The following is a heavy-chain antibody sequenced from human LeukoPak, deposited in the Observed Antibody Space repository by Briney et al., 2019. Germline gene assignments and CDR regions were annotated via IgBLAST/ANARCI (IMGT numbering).Heavy chain of an antibody. V-gene: IGHV1-69*05. J-gene: IGHJ4*02. D-gene: IGHD3-9*01. CDR1: GGTFSSYA. CDR3: ARENLPYDILTGFGPGYDY. CDR2: IIPIFGTA. Sequence: SVKVSCKASGGTFSSYAISWVRQAPGQGLEWMGRIIPIFGTANYAQKFQGRVTITTDESTSTAYMELSSLRSEDTAVYYCARENLPYDILTGFGPGYDYWGQGTLVTVSS.